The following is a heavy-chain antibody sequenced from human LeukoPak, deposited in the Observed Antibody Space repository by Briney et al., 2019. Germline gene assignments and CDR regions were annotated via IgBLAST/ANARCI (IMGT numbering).Heavy chain of an antibody. D-gene: IGHD2-15*01. Sequence: GESLKISCKGSGYRFTSYWIGWARQMPGKGLEWMGIIYPGDSDTRYSPSFQGQVTISADKSISTAYLQWSSLKASDTAMYYCARHLAATGRSAFDIWGQGTMVTVSS. V-gene: IGHV5-51*01. CDR2: IYPGDSDT. CDR3: ARHLAATGRSAFDI. J-gene: IGHJ3*02. CDR1: GYRFTSYW.